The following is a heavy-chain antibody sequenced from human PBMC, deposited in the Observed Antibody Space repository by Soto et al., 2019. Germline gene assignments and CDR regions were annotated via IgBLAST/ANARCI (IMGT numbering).Heavy chain of an antibody. J-gene: IGHJ4*02. CDR2: IIPIFGTA. D-gene: IGHD5-12*01. Sequence: QVQLVQSGADVKKPGSSVKVSCKASGGAFSSYAIIWVRQAPGQGLEWMGGIIPIFGTANYAQKFQGRVTITAYESTSTAYMELSSLRSEDTAVYYCAGALVEMATISPNFDYWGQGTLVTVSS. CDR3: AGALVEMATISPNFDY. CDR1: GGAFSSYA. V-gene: IGHV1-69*12.